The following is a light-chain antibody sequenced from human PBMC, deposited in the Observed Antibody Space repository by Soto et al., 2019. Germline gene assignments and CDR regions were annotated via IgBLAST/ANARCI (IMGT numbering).Light chain of an antibody. Sequence: QSVLTQPPSVSAAPGQRVTISCSGSRSNIGSHFVSWYQQLPGSAPKLLNYDSKKRPSGIPDRFSGSKSGTSATLHITGLQAGDEADYYCGTWDSSLRVVVFGGGTKLTVL. CDR3: GTWDSSLRVVV. CDR1: RSNIGSHF. V-gene: IGLV1-51*01. J-gene: IGLJ2*01. CDR2: DSK.